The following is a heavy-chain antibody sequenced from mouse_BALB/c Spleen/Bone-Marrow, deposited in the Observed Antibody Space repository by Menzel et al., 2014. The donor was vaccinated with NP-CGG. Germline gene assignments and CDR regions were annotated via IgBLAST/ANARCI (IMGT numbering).Heavy chain of an antibody. J-gene: IGHJ4*01. CDR2: LITYYGDA. Sequence: QVQLQQSGAEPVRPGISVKISCKGFGYTFTDYGIHWVRQSHAKSLEWIGVLITYYGDASYNPRFKGKATMTVDKSSSTAYMEIARLTSEDSAIYYCARWDGKYAMDYWGQGTSVTVSS. D-gene: IGHD2-1*01. CDR1: GYTFTDYG. V-gene: IGHV1S137*01. CDR3: ARWDGKYAMDY.